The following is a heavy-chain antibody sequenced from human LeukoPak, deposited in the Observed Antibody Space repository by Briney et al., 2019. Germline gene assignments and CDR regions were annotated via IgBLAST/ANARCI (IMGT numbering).Heavy chain of an antibody. J-gene: IGHJ4*02. CDR3: VKDLVGYDSSGYRDY. CDR2: ITGSGGRT. Sequence: GGSLRLSCAAPGFTFSSYSMNWVRQAPGKGLEWVSAITGSGGRTYYADSVKGRFTISRDNSNNMVYLQMNNLRAEDTAVYYCVKDLVGYDSSGYRDYWGQGTLVTVSS. V-gene: IGHV3-23*01. D-gene: IGHD3-22*01. CDR1: GFTFSSYS.